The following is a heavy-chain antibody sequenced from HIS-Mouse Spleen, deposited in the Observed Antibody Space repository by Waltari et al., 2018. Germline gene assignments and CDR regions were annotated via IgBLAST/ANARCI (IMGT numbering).Heavy chain of an antibody. CDR3: ARYSSGWRFDY. CDR1: GSTFTGYY. CDR2: INPNSGGT. D-gene: IGHD6-19*01. Sequence: QVQLVQAGAEGKKPGASVKVSCQASGSTFTGYYMHWVRQAPGQGLEWMGWINPNSGGTNDAQKFQGRVTMTRDTSISTAYMELSRLRSDDTAVYYCARYSSGWRFDYWGQGTLVTVSS. J-gene: IGHJ4*02. V-gene: IGHV1-2*02.